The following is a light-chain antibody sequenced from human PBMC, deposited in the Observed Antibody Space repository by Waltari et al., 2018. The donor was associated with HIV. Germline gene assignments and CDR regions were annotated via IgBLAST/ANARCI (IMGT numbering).Light chain of an antibody. CDR1: SSDVGGYNY. J-gene: IGLJ2*01. CDR3: SSYAGSNNFEV. V-gene: IGLV2-8*01. CDR2: EVS. Sequence: QSALTQPPSASGSPGQSVTISCTGTSSDVGGYNYVSWYQQNPGKAPKLRIYEVSKRPSGVPDRFSGSKSGNTASLTVSGLQAEDEADYYCSSYAGSNNFEVFGGGTKLTVL.